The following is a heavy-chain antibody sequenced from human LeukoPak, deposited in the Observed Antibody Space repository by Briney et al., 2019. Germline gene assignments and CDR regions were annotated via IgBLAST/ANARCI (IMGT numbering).Heavy chain of an antibody. V-gene: IGHV3-74*01. CDR3: AREKVVPAAMGFDY. CDR1: GFTFSSYW. D-gene: IGHD2-2*01. CDR2: INSDGSST. Sequence: GGSLRLSCAASGFTFSSYWMHWVRQAPGKGLVWVSRINSDGSSTSYADSVKGRFTISRDNAKNTLYLQMNSLRAEDTAVYYCAREKVVPAAMGFDYWGQGTLVTVSS. J-gene: IGHJ4*02.